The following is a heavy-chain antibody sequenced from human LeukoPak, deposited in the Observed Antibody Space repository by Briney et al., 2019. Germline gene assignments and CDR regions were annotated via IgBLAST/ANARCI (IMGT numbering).Heavy chain of an antibody. CDR1: GFTFSGYG. Sequence: PGGSLRLSCSASGFTFSGYGMNWVRQAPGKGLEWVSSITSGSSYIYYADSAKGRFTISRDNAKNSLYLQMNSLRAEDTAVYYCARDPYSGSYGNYYYYFMDVWGKGTTVTVSS. D-gene: IGHD1-26*01. J-gene: IGHJ6*03. V-gene: IGHV3-21*01. CDR2: ITSGSSYI. CDR3: ARDPYSGSYGNYYYYFMDV.